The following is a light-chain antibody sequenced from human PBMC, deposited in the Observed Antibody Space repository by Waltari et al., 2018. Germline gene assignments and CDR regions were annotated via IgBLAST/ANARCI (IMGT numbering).Light chain of an antibody. CDR1: QRVLYSSNNTNY. CDR3: QQYYSTPPYT. V-gene: IGKV4-1*01. Sequence: DIVMTQSPDSLAVSLGERATINCKSSQRVLYSSNNTNYLAWYQQKPGQPPKLLIYWASTREAGVPDRFSGSGSGTDFTLTISSLQAEDVAVYYCQQYYSTPPYTFGQGTKLEIK. CDR2: WAS. J-gene: IGKJ2*01.